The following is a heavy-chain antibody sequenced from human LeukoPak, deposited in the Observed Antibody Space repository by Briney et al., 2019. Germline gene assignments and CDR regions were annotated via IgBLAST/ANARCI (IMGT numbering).Heavy chain of an antibody. D-gene: IGHD3-10*01. CDR3: AKDVEYYHGSGGYYNWFDP. J-gene: IGHJ5*02. V-gene: IGHV3-23*01. CDR1: GFTFSSYA. CDR2: ISGSGGST. Sequence: PGGSLRLSCAASGFTFSSYAMSWVRQAPGKGLEWVSAISGSGGSTYYADSVKGRFTISRDNSKNTLYLQMNSLRAEDTAVYYCAKDVEYYHGSGGYYNWFDPWGQGTLVTVSS.